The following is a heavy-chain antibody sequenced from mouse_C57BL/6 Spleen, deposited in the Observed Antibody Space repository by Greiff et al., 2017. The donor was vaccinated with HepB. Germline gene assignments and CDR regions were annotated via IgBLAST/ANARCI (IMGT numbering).Heavy chain of an antibody. CDR3: VRSYDYDGYFDY. CDR1: GFSFNTYA. D-gene: IGHD2-4*01. CDR2: IRSKSNNYAT. V-gene: IGHV10-1*01. J-gene: IGHJ2*01. Sequence: EVKVIESGGGLVQPKGSLKLSCAASGFSFNTYAMNWVRQAPGKGLEWVARIRSKSNNYATYYADSVKDRFTISRDDSESMLYLQMNNLKTEDTAMYYCVRSYDYDGYFDYWGQGTTLTVSS.